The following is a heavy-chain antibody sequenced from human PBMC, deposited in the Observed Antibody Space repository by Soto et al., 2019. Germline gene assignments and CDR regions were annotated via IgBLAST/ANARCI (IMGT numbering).Heavy chain of an antibody. Sequence: QVQLVESGGGVAQPGRSLRLFCAASGFTLSSYSLHWVRQSPGKGLEWVAAISSDGTEKHYADSVKGRFTISRDNSKNTLSLQLNSLRTEDTAVYHCARMFGFSYGPANRGMDVWGQGTTVTVSS. CDR1: GFTLSSYS. V-gene: IGHV3-30*04. CDR3: ARMFGFSYGPANRGMDV. J-gene: IGHJ6*02. CDR2: ISSDGTEK. D-gene: IGHD5-18*01.